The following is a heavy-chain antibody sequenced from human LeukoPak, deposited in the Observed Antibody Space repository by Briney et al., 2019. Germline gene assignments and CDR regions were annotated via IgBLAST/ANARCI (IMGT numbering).Heavy chain of an antibody. J-gene: IGHJ4*02. CDR3: AKGSVVLMVYATVDY. D-gene: IGHD2-8*01. Sequence: GGSLRLSCAASGFTFSSYAMSWVRQAPGKGLEWVSAISGSGGSTYYADSVKGRFTISRDNSKNTLYLQMNSLRAEDTAVYYCAKGSVVLMVYATVDYWGQGTLVTVSS. CDR1: GFTFSSYA. V-gene: IGHV3-23*01. CDR2: ISGSGGST.